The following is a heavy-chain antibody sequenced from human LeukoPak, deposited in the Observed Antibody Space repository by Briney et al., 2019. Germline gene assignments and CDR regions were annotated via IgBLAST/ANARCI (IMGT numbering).Heavy chain of an antibody. Sequence: PGRSLRLSCAASGFTFSSYGMHWVRQAPGKGLEWVAVISYDGSNKYYADSVKGRFTISRDNSKNTLYLQMNSLRAEDTAVYYCAKTLSEPYYFDYWGQGTLVTVSS. V-gene: IGHV3-30*18. J-gene: IGHJ4*02. CDR2: ISYDGSNK. CDR3: AKTLSEPYYFDY. CDR1: GFTFSSYG. D-gene: IGHD1-14*01.